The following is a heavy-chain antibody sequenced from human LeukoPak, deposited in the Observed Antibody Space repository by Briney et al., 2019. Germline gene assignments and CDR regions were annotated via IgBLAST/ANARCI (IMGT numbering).Heavy chain of an antibody. CDR2: IYYSGCT. CDR3: ARLGSSYSARYFDL. Sequence: PSETLSLTCTVSGGSISSYYWSWIRQPPGKGLEWIGYIYYSGCTNYNPSLKSRVTISVDTSKNQFSLKLSSVTAADTAVYYCARLGSSYSARYFDLWGRGTLVTVSS. V-gene: IGHV4-59*08. D-gene: IGHD2-15*01. CDR1: GGSISSYY. J-gene: IGHJ2*01.